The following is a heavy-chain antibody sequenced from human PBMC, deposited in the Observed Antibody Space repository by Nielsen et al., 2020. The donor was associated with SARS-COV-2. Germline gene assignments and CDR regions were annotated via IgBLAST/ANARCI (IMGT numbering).Heavy chain of an antibody. CDR1: GFTFSSYW. CDR2: IKSDGSSI. CDR3: ARAGLFSSGSYFDY. J-gene: IGHJ4*02. D-gene: IGHD6-19*01. Sequence: GESLKISCAASGFTFSSYWMHWVRQAPGKGLVWVSRIKSDGSSISYADSVKGRFTISRDNAKNSLYLQMNSLRAEDTAVYYCARAGLFSSGSYFDYWGQGTLVTVSS. V-gene: IGHV3-74*01.